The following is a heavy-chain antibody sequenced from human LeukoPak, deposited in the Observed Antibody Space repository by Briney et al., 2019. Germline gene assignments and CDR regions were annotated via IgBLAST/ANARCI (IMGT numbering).Heavy chain of an antibody. D-gene: IGHD2-2*01. CDR1: GYTFTSYG. CDR2: ISAYNGNT. V-gene: IGHV1-18*01. CDR3: ARVGVYGDCSSTSCFPTDFDY. J-gene: IGHJ4*02. Sequence: EASVKVSCKASGYTFTSYGISRVRQAPGQGLEWMGWISAYNGNTNYAQKLQGRVTMTTDTSTSTAYMELRSLRSDDTAVYYCARVGVYGDCSSTSCFPTDFDYWGQGTLVTVSS.